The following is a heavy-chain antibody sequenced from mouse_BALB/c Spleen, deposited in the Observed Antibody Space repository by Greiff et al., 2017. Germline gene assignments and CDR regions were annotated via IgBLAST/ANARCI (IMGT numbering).Heavy chain of an antibody. V-gene: IGHV1-7*01. CDR3: AREDYDSFAY. Sequence: QVQLKESGAELAKPGASVKMSCKASGYTFTSYWMHWVKQRPGQGLEWIGYINPSTGYTEYNQKFKDKATLTADKSSSTAYMQLSSLTSEDSAVYYCAREDYDSFAYWGQGTLVTVSA. CDR1: GYTFTSYW. CDR2: INPSTGYT. J-gene: IGHJ3*01. D-gene: IGHD2-4*01.